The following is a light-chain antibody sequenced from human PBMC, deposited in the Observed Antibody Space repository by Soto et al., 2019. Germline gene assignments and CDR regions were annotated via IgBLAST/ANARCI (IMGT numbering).Light chain of an antibody. V-gene: IGKV1-5*01. Sequence: DIQMTQSPSTLSASVGDRVTITCRASQSISSWMDWYQQKPGKAPKLLIYDASSLESGVPSRFSGSGSGTEFTLTIRRLQLDNFATYYGQQYEGTFGEGTKVEIK. CDR2: DAS. J-gene: IGKJ1*01. CDR1: QSISSW. CDR3: QQYEGT.